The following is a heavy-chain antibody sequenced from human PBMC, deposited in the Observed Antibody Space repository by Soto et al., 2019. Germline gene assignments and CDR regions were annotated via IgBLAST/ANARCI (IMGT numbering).Heavy chain of an antibody. J-gene: IGHJ4*02. Sequence: GSLRLSCAASGFTFSSYAMHWVRQAPGKGLEWVAVISYDGSNKYYADSVKGRFTISRDNSKNTLYLQMNSLRAEDTAVYYCARGGATKDLDYWGQGTLVTVSS. V-gene: IGHV3-30-3*01. CDR2: ISYDGSNK. CDR3: ARGGATKDLDY. D-gene: IGHD1-26*01. CDR1: GFTFSSYA.